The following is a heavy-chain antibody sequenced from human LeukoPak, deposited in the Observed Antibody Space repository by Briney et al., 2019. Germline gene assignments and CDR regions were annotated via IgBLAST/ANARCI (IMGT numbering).Heavy chain of an antibody. Sequence: PGGSLRLSCAASGFTFSSHWMIWVRQAPGKGLEWVANIRQDGTEIYYVDSVKGRFTISRDNAKNSLYLQMNSLRADDTAVYYCARGSTYYDSSGQVPFDYWGQGTLVTVSS. J-gene: IGHJ4*02. CDR2: IRQDGTEI. D-gene: IGHD3-22*01. CDR1: GFTFSSHW. V-gene: IGHV3-7*01. CDR3: ARGSTYYDSSGQVPFDY.